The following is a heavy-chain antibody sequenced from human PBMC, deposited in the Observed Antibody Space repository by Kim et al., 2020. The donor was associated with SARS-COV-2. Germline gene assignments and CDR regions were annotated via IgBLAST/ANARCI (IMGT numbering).Heavy chain of an antibody. CDR1: GFTFSSYA. CDR2: ISGSGGST. J-gene: IGHJ3*02. D-gene: IGHD2-15*01. CDR3: AKFNSGGTSKVYCSGGSCYDAFDI. V-gene: IGHV3-23*01. Sequence: GGSLRLSCAASGFTFSSYAMSWVRQAPGKGLEWVSAISGSGGSTYYADSVKGRFTISRDNSKNTLYLQMNSLRAEDTAVYYCAKFNSGGTSKVYCSGGSCYDAFDIWGQGTMVTVSS.